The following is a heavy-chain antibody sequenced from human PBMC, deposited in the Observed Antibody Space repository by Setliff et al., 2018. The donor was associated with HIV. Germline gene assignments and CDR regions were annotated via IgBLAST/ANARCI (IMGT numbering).Heavy chain of an antibody. CDR2: INHSRRT. CDR3: ARYSPRGYTLTGPY. J-gene: IGHJ4*02. Sequence: SETLSLTCAVYGGSFSGFYWNWIRQAPGKGLEWIGEINHSRRTKYNPSFKSRVTISLDTSKNQFSLKLTSVTAADTAVYYCARYSPRGYTLTGPYWGQGTLVTVSS. V-gene: IGHV4-34*01. D-gene: IGHD6-25*01. CDR1: GGSFSGFY.